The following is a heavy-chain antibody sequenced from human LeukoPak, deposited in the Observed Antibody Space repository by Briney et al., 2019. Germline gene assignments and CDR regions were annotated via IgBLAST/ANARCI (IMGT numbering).Heavy chain of an antibody. D-gene: IGHD4-11*01. Sequence: GGSLRLSCAASGFTFSSYWMSWVRQAPGKGLEWVANIKQDGSEKYYVDSVKGRFTISRDNAKNSLYLQMNILRAEDTAVYYCARFNTVPFIYYFDYWGQGTLVTVSS. V-gene: IGHV3-7*01. CDR3: ARFNTVPFIYYFDY. CDR1: GFTFSSYW. CDR2: IKQDGSEK. J-gene: IGHJ4*02.